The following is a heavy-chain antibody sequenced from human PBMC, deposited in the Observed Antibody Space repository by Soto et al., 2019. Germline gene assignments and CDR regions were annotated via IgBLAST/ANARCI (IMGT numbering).Heavy chain of an antibody. CDR3: ARVFGLYYYGMDV. J-gene: IGHJ6*02. D-gene: IGHD3-16*01. Sequence: RGESLKISCKGSGYSFTSYWISWVRQMPGKGLGWMGRIDPSDSYTNYSPSFQGHVTISADKSISTAYLQWSSLKASDTAMYYCARVFGLYYYGMDVWGQGTTVTVSS. V-gene: IGHV5-10-1*01. CDR2: IDPSDSYT. CDR1: GYSFTSYW.